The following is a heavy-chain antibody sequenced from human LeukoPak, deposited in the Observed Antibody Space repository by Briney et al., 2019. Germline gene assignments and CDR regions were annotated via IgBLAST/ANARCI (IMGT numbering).Heavy chain of an antibody. D-gene: IGHD6-19*01. CDR3: ARLDSSGWYYFDY. CDR2: IIPIFGIA. Sequence: SVKVSCKASGGTFSSYAISWVRQAPGQGLEWMGRIIPIFGIANYAQKFQGRVTITADKSTSTAYMELSSLRSEDTAVYYCARLDSSGWYYFDYWGQGTLVTVSS. V-gene: IGHV1-69*04. CDR1: GGTFSSYA. J-gene: IGHJ4*02.